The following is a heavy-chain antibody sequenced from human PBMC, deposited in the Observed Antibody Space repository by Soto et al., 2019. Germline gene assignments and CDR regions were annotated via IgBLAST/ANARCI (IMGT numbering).Heavy chain of an antibody. CDR2: INPRGGDT. CDR3: ARGSPSSTRLGWLDP. Sequence: QVQLVQSGAEVKKPGASVKVTCKASGYTFISYYMHWVRQAPGQVLEWMGTINPRGGDTRYAQKFQGRVTMTRDTSTTTVYMDVSSLRSDDTAVYYCARGSPSSTRLGWLDPWGQGTLVTVSS. V-gene: IGHV1-46*01. D-gene: IGHD2-2*01. CDR1: GYTFISYY. J-gene: IGHJ5*02.